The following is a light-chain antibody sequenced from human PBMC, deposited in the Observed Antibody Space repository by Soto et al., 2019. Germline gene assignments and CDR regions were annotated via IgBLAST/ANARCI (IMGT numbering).Light chain of an antibody. CDR3: QHYGRSAYT. CDR2: GAS. J-gene: IGKJ2*01. V-gene: IGKV3-20*01. CDR1: QSVSSNY. Sequence: EIVLTQSPGTLSLSPGERATLSCRASQSVSSNYLAWYQQKPGQAPRLLIYGASSRATGIPDRFSGSGSGTDCTLTISRLETEDFAVYYCQHYGRSAYTFGQGTTLEIK.